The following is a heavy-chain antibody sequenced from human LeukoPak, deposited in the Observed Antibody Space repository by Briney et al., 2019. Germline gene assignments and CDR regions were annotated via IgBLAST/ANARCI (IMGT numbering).Heavy chain of an antibody. Sequence: GGSLRLSCAASGFTVRSNFMSWVRQAPGKGLEWVSAIYSGGSTYYADSVKGRFTISRDSSKNTLYLQMHSLRAEDTAVYYCATASYCSGGSCYSDYYYYYYMDVWGKGTTVTVSS. CDR3: ATASYCSGGSCYSDYYYYYYMDV. D-gene: IGHD2-15*01. CDR2: IYSGGST. J-gene: IGHJ6*03. CDR1: GFTVRSNF. V-gene: IGHV3-53*01.